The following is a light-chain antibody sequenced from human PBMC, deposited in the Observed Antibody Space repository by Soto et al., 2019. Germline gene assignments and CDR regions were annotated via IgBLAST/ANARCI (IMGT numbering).Light chain of an antibody. J-gene: IGKJ4*01. CDR2: GAS. CDR3: QQYNNWPRRT. CDR1: QSVSSN. Sequence: EIVMTQSPATLSVSPGERATLSCRASQSVSSNLAWYQQKPGQAPRLLIYGASTRATGIPARFSGSGSGTEFILTISSLQSEDFAVYYCQQYNNWPRRTFGGGTKVEIK. V-gene: IGKV3-15*01.